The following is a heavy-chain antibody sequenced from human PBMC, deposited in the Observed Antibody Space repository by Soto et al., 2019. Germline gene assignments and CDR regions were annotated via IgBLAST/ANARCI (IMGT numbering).Heavy chain of an antibody. Sequence: GGSLRLSCEASGFTFTRYWMHWVRQAPEKGLVWVSRINTDGTTTSYADSVKGRFTISRDNAQNTLHLQMDSLRAEDTAVYYCAGVLEAYSDGYYYNYYAMDVWGQGTTVTVSS. J-gene: IGHJ6*02. CDR2: INTDGTTT. V-gene: IGHV3-74*01. CDR1: GFTFTRYW. D-gene: IGHD2-21*01. CDR3: AGVLEAYSDGYYYNYYAMDV.